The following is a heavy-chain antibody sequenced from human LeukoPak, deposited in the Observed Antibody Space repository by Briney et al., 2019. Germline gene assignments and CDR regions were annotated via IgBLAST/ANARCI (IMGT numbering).Heavy chain of an antibody. CDR1: GGSISSYY. D-gene: IGHD2-15*01. V-gene: IGHV4-59*12. CDR3: ASRGCSGGSCYKGKGAFDI. J-gene: IGHJ3*02. CDR2: IYYRGST. Sequence: PSETLSLTCTVSGGSISSYYWSWIGQPPGKGLEWIGYIYYRGSTNYNPSLKSRVTISVDTSKNQFSLKLSSVTAADTAVYYCASRGCSGGSCYKGKGAFDIWGQGTVVTVSS.